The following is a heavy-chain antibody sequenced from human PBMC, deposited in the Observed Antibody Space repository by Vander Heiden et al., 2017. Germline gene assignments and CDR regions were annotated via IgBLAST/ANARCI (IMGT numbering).Heavy chain of an antibody. J-gene: IGHJ4*02. Sequence: EVQLVESGGGLVQPGGSLRLSCAASGFTFSSYEMIWFRQAPRKGLEWVSYISSSGSTIYYADSVKGRFTISRDNAKNSLYLQMNSLRAEDTAVYYCARDPEYEPGIAAAGTDYWGQGTLVTVSS. V-gene: IGHV3-48*03. D-gene: IGHD6-13*01. CDR2: ISSSGSTI. CDR1: GFTFSSYE. CDR3: ARDPEYEPGIAAAGTDY.